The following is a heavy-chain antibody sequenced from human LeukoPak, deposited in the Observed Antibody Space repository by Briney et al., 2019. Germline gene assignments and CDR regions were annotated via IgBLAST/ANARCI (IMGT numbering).Heavy chain of an antibody. CDR3: ARVSYGGNSVVDY. CDR1: GYTFTGYY. V-gene: IGHV1-2*02. CDR2: INPNSGGT. J-gene: IGHJ4*02. Sequence: ASVKVSCKASGYTFTGYYMHWVRQAPGQGLEWMGWINPNSGGTNYAQKFQGRVTMTRDTFISTAYMELSRLRSDDTAVYYCARVSYGGNSVVDYWGQGTLVTVSS. D-gene: IGHD4-23*01.